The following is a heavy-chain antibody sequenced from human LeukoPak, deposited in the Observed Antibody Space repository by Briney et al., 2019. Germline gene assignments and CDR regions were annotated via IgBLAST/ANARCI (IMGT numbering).Heavy chain of an antibody. V-gene: IGHV3-9*03. CDR3: AKDIAAAGNDAFDI. D-gene: IGHD6-13*01. CDR1: GFTFDDYA. CDR2: ISWNSGSI. J-gene: IGHJ3*02. Sequence: GGSLRLSCAASGFTFDDYAMHWVRHAPGKGLEWVSGISWNSGSIGYADSVKGRFTISRDNAKNSLYLQMNSLRAEDMALYYCAKDIAAAGNDAFDIWGQGTMVTVSS.